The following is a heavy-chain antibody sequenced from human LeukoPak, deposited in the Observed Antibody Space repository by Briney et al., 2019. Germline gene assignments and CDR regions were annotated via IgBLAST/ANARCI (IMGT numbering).Heavy chain of an antibody. CDR2: IRYDGSNK. J-gene: IGHJ6*03. V-gene: IGHV3-30*02. CDR3: AKGPYYYYYMDV. Sequence: QPGGSLRLSCAASGFTFSSYGMHWVRQAPGKGLEWVAFIRYDGSNKYYADSVKGRFTISRDNSKNTLYLQMSSLRAEDTAVYYCAKGPYYYYYMDVWGKGTTVTISS. CDR1: GFTFSSYG.